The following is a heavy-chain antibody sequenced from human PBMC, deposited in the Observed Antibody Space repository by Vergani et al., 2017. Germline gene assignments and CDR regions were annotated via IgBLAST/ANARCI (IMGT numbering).Heavy chain of an antibody. J-gene: IGHJ3*02. D-gene: IGHD1-1*01. CDR2: ISSSSSYT. V-gene: IGHV3-11*05. CDR3: ASSTVNDSPSAFDI. Sequence: QVQLVESGGGLVKPGGSLRLSCAASGFTFSDYYMSWIRQAPGKGLEWVSYISSSSSYTNYADSVKGRFTISIDNAKNSLYLQTNSLRAEDTAVYYCASSTVNDSPSAFDIWGQGTMVTVSS. CDR1: GFTFSDYY.